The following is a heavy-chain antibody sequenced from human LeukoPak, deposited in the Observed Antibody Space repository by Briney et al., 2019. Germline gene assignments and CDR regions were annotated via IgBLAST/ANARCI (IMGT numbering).Heavy chain of an antibody. CDR3: AQAEAGIRYFDWLEAPDY. V-gene: IGHV1-18*04. CDR2: ISAYNGNT. CDR1: CYTFTSYG. J-gene: IGHJ4*02. Sequence: ASLKVSCKASCYTFTSYGISWVRQATGKGLDWIGWISAYNGNTNYAQKLQGRVTMATDTSTSTAYMELRSLRSDDTAVYYFAQAEAGIRYFDWLEAPDYWGQGTLVTVSS. D-gene: IGHD3-9*01.